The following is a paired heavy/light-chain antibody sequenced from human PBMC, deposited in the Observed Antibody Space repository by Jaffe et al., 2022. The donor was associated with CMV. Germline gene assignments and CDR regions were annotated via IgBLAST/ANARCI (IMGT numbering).Light chain of an antibody. CDR3: QQSSSYPQT. CDR1: QSISGY. Sequence: DIQMTQSPSSLSASVGDRVTITCRASQSISGYLHWYQQKPGTAPKLLIYAASSLETGVPSRFSGSGSGTDFTLTISSLQPEDFATYYCQQSSSYPQTFGQGTKVEIK. V-gene: IGKV1-39*01. CDR2: AAS. J-gene: IGKJ1*01.
Heavy chain of an antibody. CDR3: ARVGNRGSNDY. CDR2: VYRTEST. V-gene: IGHV4-4*02. D-gene: IGHD3-10*01. CDR1: GGSLSSNNW. Sequence: QVQLQESGPGLVKPSGTLSLTCAVSGGSLSSNNWWSWVRQPPGKGLEWIGEVYRTESTNYNPSLKSRVTISIDKSKNQFSLTLNSVTAADTAVYYCARVGNRGSNDYWGQGALVTVSS. J-gene: IGHJ4*02.